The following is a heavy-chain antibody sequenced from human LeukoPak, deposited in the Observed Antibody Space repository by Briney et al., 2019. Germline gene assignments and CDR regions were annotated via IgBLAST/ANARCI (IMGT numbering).Heavy chain of an antibody. J-gene: IGHJ4*02. Sequence: GGSLRLSCAASGFTFSSYGMPWVRQAPGKGLEWVAVIWYDGSNKYYADSVKGRFTISRDNSKNTLYLQMNSLRAEDTAVYYCAKDRGVATMNFDYWGQGTLVTVSS. CDR2: IWYDGSNK. V-gene: IGHV3-33*06. CDR3: AKDRGVATMNFDY. D-gene: IGHD5-12*01. CDR1: GFTFSSYG.